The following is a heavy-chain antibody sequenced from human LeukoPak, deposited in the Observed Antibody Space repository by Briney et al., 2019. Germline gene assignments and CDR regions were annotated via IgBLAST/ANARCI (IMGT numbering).Heavy chain of an antibody. J-gene: IGHJ6*02. D-gene: IGHD3-10*01. V-gene: IGHV1-69*13. Sequence: ASVKVSCKASGSTFSSYAISWVRQAPGQGLEWMGGIIPIFGTANYAQKFQGRVTITADESTSTAYMELSSLRSEDTAVYYCASSVAYGSGSPFDYYYGMDVWGQGTTVTVSS. CDR2: IIPIFGTA. CDR1: GSTFSSYA. CDR3: ASSVAYGSGSPFDYYYGMDV.